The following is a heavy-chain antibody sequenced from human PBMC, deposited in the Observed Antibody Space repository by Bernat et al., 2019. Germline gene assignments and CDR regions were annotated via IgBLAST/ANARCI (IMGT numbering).Heavy chain of an antibody. D-gene: IGHD3-10*01. J-gene: IGHJ4*02. Sequence: EVRLLESGGGLVQPGGSLRLSCAASGFTFSSYAMSWVRQAPGKGLEWVSGVSGNVGNTYFADYVKGRFTISRDNSKNTLYLQMNSLRDEDTAVYYCAKGRGDYVSGNYYPFWDYWGQGTLVTVSS. CDR2: VSGNVGNT. V-gene: IGHV3-23*01. CDR1: GFTFSSYA. CDR3: AKGRGDYVSGNYYPFWDY.